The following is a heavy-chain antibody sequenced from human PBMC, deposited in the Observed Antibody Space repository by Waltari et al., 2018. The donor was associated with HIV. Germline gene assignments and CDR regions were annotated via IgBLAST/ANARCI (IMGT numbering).Heavy chain of an antibody. V-gene: IGHV4-31*03. CDR1: GDSITSGDYC. CDR3: ARDWGGRGRRWFDP. D-gene: IGHD2-21*01. CDR2: LYNSEA. J-gene: IGHJ5*02. Sequence: QVQLQESGPGLVNPSQTLSLTCTVSGDSITSGDYCWNWVRQHPGKGLEWIGYLYNSEAYYKPSLKSRATRSADTSKNQFSLRLSSVTAADTAIYYCARDWGGRGRRWFDPWGQGTLVTVSS.